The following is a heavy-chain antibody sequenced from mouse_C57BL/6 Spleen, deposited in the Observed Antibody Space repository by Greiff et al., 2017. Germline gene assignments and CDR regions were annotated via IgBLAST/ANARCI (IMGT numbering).Heavy chain of an antibody. Sequence: EVQLQQSGAELVRPGASVKLSCTASGFNIKDDYMHWVKQRPEQGLEWIGWIDPENGDTEYASKFQGKATITADTSSNTAYLQLSSLTSEDTAVYYCTMANYGNYGDYWGQGTTLTVSS. D-gene: IGHD2-1*01. CDR3: TMANYGNYGDY. CDR2: IDPENGDT. J-gene: IGHJ2*01. V-gene: IGHV14-4*01. CDR1: GFNIKDDY.